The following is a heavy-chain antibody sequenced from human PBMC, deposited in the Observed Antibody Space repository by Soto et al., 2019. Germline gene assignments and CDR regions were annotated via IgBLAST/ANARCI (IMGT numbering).Heavy chain of an antibody. CDR3: ARGGTLAYYDFWSGYYPFDY. CDR2: IYPGDSDT. Sequence: GESLKISCKGSGYSFTSYWIGWVRQMPGKGLEWMGIIYPGDSDTRYSPSFQGQVTIPADKSISTAYLQWSSLKASDTAMYYCARGGTLAYYDFWSGYYPFDYWGQGTLVTVSS. J-gene: IGHJ4*02. V-gene: IGHV5-51*01. D-gene: IGHD3-3*01. CDR1: GYSFTSYW.